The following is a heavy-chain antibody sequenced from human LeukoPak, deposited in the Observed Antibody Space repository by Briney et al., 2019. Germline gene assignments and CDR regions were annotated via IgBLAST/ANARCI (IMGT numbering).Heavy chain of an antibody. Sequence: GGSLRLSCAASGFTVSSNYMSWVRQAPGKGLEWVANIKQDGSQKYYVDSVKGRFTIARDNAKNSLYLQMNSLRPEDTAVYYCARGDPPGTYWGQGTLVTVSS. J-gene: IGHJ4*02. V-gene: IGHV3-7*01. CDR2: IKQDGSQK. CDR3: ARGDPPGTY. D-gene: IGHD1-1*01. CDR1: GFTVSSNY.